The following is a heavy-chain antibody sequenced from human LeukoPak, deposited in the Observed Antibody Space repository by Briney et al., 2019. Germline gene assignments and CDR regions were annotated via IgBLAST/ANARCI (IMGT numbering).Heavy chain of an antibody. J-gene: IGHJ4*02. CDR3: ARDEGDGSYFDY. CDR1: GGSISSGGYY. CDR2: IYHSGST. V-gene: IGHV4-30-2*01. Sequence: PSQTLSLTCTVSGGSISSGGYYWSWIRQPPGKGLEWIGYIYHSGSTYYNPSLKSRVTISVDRSKNQFSLKLSSVTAADTAVYYCARDEGDGSYFDYWGQGTLVTVSS. D-gene: IGHD2-15*01.